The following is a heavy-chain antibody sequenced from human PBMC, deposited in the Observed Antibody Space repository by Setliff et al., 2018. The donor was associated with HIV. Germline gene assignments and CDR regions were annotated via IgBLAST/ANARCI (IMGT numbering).Heavy chain of an antibody. Sequence: GGSLRLSCVVSGFSFSNYAMHWVHHIPEKGLQWVAVISYDGNNKYYADSVKGRFNISRDDSENTLHLQMDNLAIEDTAIYYCASGEYFNTWGVMRHWGQGTLVT. CDR3: ASGEYFNTWGVMRH. CDR1: GFSFSNYA. V-gene: IGHV3-30*03. CDR2: ISYDGNNK. D-gene: IGHD3-16*01. J-gene: IGHJ4*02.